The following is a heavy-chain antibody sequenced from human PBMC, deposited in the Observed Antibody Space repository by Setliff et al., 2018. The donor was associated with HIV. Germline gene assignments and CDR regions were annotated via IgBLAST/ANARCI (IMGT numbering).Heavy chain of an antibody. V-gene: IGHV3-23*01. Sequence: PGGSLRLSCKASGFTFKIYAMSWLRQAPGKGLEWVSAISNSGGNTYYADSVKGRFTISRDNAKSTLYLQMNSLSPDDTAVYYCVKDPREGAGYFDYWGQGTLVTVSS. CDR1: GFTFKIYA. CDR3: VKDPREGAGYFDY. D-gene: IGHD1-26*01. J-gene: IGHJ4*02. CDR2: ISNSGGNT.